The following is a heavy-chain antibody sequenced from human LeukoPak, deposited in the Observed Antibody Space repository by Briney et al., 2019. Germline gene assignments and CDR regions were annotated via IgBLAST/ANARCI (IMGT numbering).Heavy chain of an antibody. V-gene: IGHV3-23*01. CDR2: IEGSFDST. CDR1: GLTFSRYA. D-gene: IGHD4-17*01. Sequence: QPGGSLRLSCAASGLTFSRYALTWVRQSPEKGLEWVASIEGSFDSTFYADSVKGRFTISRDNTKNTLYLQMSSLRVEDTAIYYCGRDPNGHYIGAFDLWGHGTMVTVSS. CDR3: GRDPNGHYIGAFDL. J-gene: IGHJ3*01.